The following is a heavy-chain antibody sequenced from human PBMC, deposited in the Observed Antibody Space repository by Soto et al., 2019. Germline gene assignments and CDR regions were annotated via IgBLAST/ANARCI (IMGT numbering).Heavy chain of an antibody. J-gene: IGHJ6*02. V-gene: IGHV1-18*01. CDR3: ARYSSGWYSYYYYGMDV. CDR2: ISAYNGNK. Sequence: QVQLVQSGAEVKKPGASVKVSCKASGYTFTSYGISWVRQAPGQGLKGMEWISAYNGNKNYAQKLQGRVTMTTDTSTSTAYMELRSLRSDDTAVYYCARYSSGWYSYYYYGMDVWGQGTTVTVSS. D-gene: IGHD6-19*01. CDR1: GYTFTSYG.